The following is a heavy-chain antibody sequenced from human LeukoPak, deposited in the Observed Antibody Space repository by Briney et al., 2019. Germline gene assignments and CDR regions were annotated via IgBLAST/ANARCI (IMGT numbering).Heavy chain of an antibody. CDR3: ARGPGSATKEAFDI. Sequence: SETLSLTCTVSSGSISSPPHYWSWIRQPAGKEVEWIGRIYSSGIFDYNPSLKSRVTLSIDTSKNSFSLRLSSVTATDTAVYYCARGPGSATKEAFDIWGQGTMVTVSS. D-gene: IGHD2-8*01. CDR2: IYSSGIF. V-gene: IGHV4-61*02. J-gene: IGHJ3*02. CDR1: SGSISSPPHY.